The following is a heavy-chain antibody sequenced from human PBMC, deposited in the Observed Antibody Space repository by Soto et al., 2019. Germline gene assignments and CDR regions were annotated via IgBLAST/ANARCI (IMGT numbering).Heavy chain of an antibody. J-gene: IGHJ4*02. CDR3: ARDIAVAVTHTDY. CDR2: ISYDGSNK. D-gene: IGHD6-19*01. V-gene: IGHV3-30-3*01. CDR1: GFTFSSYA. Sequence: QVQLVESGGGVVQPGRSLRLSCAASGFTFSSYAMHWVRQAPGKGLEWVAVISYDGSNKYYADSVKGRFTISRDNSKNTLYLQMNSLRAEDTAVYYCARDIAVAVTHTDYWGQGTLVTVSS.